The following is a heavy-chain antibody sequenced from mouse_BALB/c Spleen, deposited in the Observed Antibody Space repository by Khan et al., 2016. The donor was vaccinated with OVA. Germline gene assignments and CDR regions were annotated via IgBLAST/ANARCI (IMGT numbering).Heavy chain of an antibody. CDR2: INPSTGYT. J-gene: IGHJ2*01. V-gene: IGHV1-7*01. CDR3: ARRGLRWDFDY. Sequence: QVQLKQSGAELVKPGASVKMSCKASGYTFINYWILWVKQRPGQGLEWIGYINPSTGYTEYNQNFKDKATLTADKSSRTAYMQLSSLTSEDSAVYYCARRGLRWDFDYWGQGTTLTVSS. CDR1: GYTFINYW. D-gene: IGHD1-1*01.